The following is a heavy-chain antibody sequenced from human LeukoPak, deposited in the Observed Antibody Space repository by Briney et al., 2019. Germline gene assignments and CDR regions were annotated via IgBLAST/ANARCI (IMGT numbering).Heavy chain of an antibody. Sequence: PGGSLRLSCAASGFPLSSYSMNWVRQAPGKGLEWISYISASGSAIYYVDSVKGRVTVSRDNARNSLFLQMDSLRAEDTAVYYCVRVKGTYFDYWGPGTLVTVSS. CDR2: ISASGSAI. CDR1: GFPLSSYS. CDR3: VRVKGTYFDY. V-gene: IGHV3-48*01. J-gene: IGHJ4*02. D-gene: IGHD1-1*01.